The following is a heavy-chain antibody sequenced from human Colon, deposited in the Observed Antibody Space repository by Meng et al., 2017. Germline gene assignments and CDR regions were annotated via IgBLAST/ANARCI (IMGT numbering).Heavy chain of an antibody. D-gene: IGHD4-23*01. CDR3: ARHGGYYQDY. J-gene: IGHJ4*02. CDR1: GGSITTNSY. CDR2: IDHRGDP. Sequence: QAQLLEPGPGLVKPSGTLSLPCAVSGGSITTNSYWSWAPQSPEKGLEWIGQIDHRGDPYYNPSLKSRVTMSVARSKSQVSLQLTSVTAADTAVYYCARHGGYYQDYWGQGTLVTVSS. V-gene: IGHV4-4*02.